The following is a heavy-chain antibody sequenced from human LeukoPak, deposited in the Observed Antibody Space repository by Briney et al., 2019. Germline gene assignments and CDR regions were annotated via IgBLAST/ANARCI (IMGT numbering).Heavy chain of an antibody. Sequence: SETLSLTCAVYGGSFSGYYWSWIRQPPGKGLEWIGEINHSGSTNYNPSLKSRVTISVDTSKNQFSLKLSSVTAADTAVYYCARDGRYYYAFDIWGQGTMVTVSS. J-gene: IGHJ3*02. CDR1: GGSFSGYY. CDR3: ARDGRYYYAFDI. D-gene: IGHD1-26*01. CDR2: INHSGST. V-gene: IGHV4-34*01.